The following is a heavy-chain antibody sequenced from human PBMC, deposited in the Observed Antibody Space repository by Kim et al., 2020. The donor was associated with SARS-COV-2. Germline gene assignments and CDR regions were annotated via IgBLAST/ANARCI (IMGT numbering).Heavy chain of an antibody. CDR1: GFTFSSYA. J-gene: IGHJ5*02. CDR3: AKDFPVLRYFDWPPVEFDP. V-gene: IGHV3-23*01. D-gene: IGHD3-9*01. CDR2: ISGSGGST. Sequence: GVSLRLSCAGSGFTFSSYAMSWVRQAPGKGLEWVSAISGSGGSTYYADSVKGRFTISRDNSKNTLYLQMNSLRAEDTAVYYCAKDFPVLRYFDWPPVEFDPWGQGTLVTVSS.